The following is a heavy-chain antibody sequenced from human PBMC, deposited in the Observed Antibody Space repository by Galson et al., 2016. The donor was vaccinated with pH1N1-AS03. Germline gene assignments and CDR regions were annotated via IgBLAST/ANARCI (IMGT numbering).Heavy chain of an antibody. CDR2: IKQDGSEK. D-gene: IGHD1-26*01. CDR3: ATSGSYRFDY. CDR1: GFTLSTYW. J-gene: IGHJ4*02. V-gene: IGHV3-7*01. Sequence: SLRLSCAASGFTLSTYWMNWVRQVPGKGLEWIANIKQDGSEKHDVGSVRGRFTISRDNAKNSLYLQMNTLRVDDTAIYYCATSGSYRFDYWGQGALVTVSS.